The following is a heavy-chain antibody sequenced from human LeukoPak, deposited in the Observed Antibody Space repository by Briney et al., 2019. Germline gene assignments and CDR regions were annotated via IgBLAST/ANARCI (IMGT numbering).Heavy chain of an antibody. V-gene: IGHV4-34*01. D-gene: IGHD2-2*01. CDR3: ARLRRFVPVPPI. CDR2: INHSGST. CDR1: GGSFSGYY. Sequence: SETLSLTCAVYGGSFSGYYWSWIRQPPGKGLEWIGEINHSGSTNYNPSLKSRVTVSADTSKNQFSLKLGSVTAADTAFYYCARLRRFVPVPPIWGQGTGVIVSS. J-gene: IGHJ3*02.